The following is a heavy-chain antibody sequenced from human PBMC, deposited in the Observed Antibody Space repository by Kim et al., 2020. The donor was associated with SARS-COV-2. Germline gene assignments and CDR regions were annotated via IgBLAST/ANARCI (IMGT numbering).Heavy chain of an antibody. CDR2: IHHTGST. CDR3: ARVRGDFRTGLATYGLDV. V-gene: IGHV4-59*01. D-gene: IGHD3-3*01. J-gene: IGHJ6*02. CDR1: GDSMTNYY. Sequence: SETLSLTCTVSGDSMTNYYWSWIRQTPDQKLEWIGYIHHTGSTNYHPSFMSRVTISLDASNDQFSLRVTSMTPADTAVYYCARVRGDFRTGLATYGLDVWGQGTAVTVSS.